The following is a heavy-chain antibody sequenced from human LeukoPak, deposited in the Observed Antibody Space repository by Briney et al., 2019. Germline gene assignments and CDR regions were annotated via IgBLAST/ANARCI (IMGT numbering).Heavy chain of an antibody. CDR2: IYHSGST. CDR1: GGSISSGGYS. J-gene: IGHJ5*02. CDR3: ARGPLWFGESWFDP. D-gene: IGHD3-10*01. Sequence: SETLSLTCAVSGGSISSGGYSWSGIRQPPGKGLEWIGYIYHSGSTYYNPSLKSRVTISVDRSKNQFSLKLSSVTAADTAVYYCARGPLWFGESWFDPWGQGTLVTVSS. V-gene: IGHV4-30-2*01.